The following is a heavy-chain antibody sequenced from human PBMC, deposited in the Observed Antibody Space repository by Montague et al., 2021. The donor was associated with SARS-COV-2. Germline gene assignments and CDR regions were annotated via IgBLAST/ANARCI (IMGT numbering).Heavy chain of an antibody. Sequence: SETLSLTCTVSGGSISSYYWSWIRQPPGKGLEWIGRMFNSGSANYNPSLKSRVTLAVDTSKNQFSLKLSSVNAADTAVYYCARAFDSWGQGTLVTVSS. J-gene: IGHJ4*02. CDR1: GGSISSYY. V-gene: IGHV4-4*07. CDR2: MFNSGSA. CDR3: ARAFDS.